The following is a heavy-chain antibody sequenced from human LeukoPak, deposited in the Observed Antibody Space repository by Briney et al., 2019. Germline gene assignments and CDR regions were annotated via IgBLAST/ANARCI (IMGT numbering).Heavy chain of an antibody. CDR3: ARDYKYAFDN. D-gene: IGHD5-24*01. CDR2: IGIDSGNT. Sequence: GGSLRLSCAASGFTFSSNYMSWVRQAPGKGLEWISYIGIDSGNTNYADSVKGRFTISGDKAKNSLYLQMNSLRVEDTAVYYCARDYKYAFDNWGQGTLVTVSS. CDR1: GFTFSSNY. V-gene: IGHV3-11*06. J-gene: IGHJ4*02.